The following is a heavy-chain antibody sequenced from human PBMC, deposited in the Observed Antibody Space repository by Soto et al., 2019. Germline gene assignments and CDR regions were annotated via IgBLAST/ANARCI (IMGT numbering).Heavy chain of an antibody. CDR2: IYHSGST. CDR3: ARDDWLHYLDY. CDR1: GGSICSSNW. D-gene: IGHD3-9*01. Sequence: SETPSLTCAVSGGSICSSNWGSWVRQPPGKGLEWIGEIYHSGSTNYNPSLKSRVTISVDKSKNQFSLKLSSVTAADTAVYYCARDDWLHYLDYWGQGTLVTVSS. J-gene: IGHJ4*02. V-gene: IGHV4-4*02.